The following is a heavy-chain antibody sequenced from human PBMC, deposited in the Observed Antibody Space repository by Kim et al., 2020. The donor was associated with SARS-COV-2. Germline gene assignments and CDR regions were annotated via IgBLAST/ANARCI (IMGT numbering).Heavy chain of an antibody. D-gene: IGHD6-6*01. Sequence: SETMSLTCAVYGGSFSGYYWSWIRQPPGKGLEWIGEINHSGSTNYNPSLKSRVTISVDTSKNQFSLKLSSVTAADTAVYYCARVGRAAQVWDYWGQGTLVTVSS. CDR1: GGSFSGYY. J-gene: IGHJ4*02. V-gene: IGHV4-34*01. CDR3: ARVGRAAQVWDY. CDR2: INHSGST.